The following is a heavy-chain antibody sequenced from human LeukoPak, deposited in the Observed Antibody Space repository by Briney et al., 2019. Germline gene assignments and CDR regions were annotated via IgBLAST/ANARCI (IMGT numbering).Heavy chain of an antibody. J-gene: IGHJ4*02. V-gene: IGHV1-8*01. Sequence: ASVKVSCKAAGYTFTNYDINWVRQAPGQGLEWMGWMNPNSGDTGYAQKFQGRVTMTRNTSISTAYMELSSLRSEDTAVYYCARGFRPLDYWGQGTLVTVSS. CDR2: MNPNSGDT. CDR1: GYTFTNYD. CDR3: ARGFRPLDY.